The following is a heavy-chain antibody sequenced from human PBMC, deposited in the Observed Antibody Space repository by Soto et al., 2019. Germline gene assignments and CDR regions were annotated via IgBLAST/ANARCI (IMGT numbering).Heavy chain of an antibody. Sequence: GESLKISCAASGFTFSSYGMHWVRQAPGKGLEWVAVISYDGSNKYYADSVKGRFTISRDNSKNTLYLQMNSLRAEDTAVYYCAKGARSGWYAFDIWGQGTMVTVSS. CDR3: AKGARSGWYAFDI. V-gene: IGHV3-30*18. CDR2: ISYDGSNK. D-gene: IGHD6-19*01. J-gene: IGHJ3*02. CDR1: GFTFSSYG.